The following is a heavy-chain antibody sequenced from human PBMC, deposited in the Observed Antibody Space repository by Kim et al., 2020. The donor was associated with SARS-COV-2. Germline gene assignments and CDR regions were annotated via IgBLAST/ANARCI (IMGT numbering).Heavy chain of an antibody. Sequence: GGSLRLSCAASGFTFSSYGMHWVRQAPGKGLEWVAVISYDGSNKYYADSVKGRFTISRDNSKNTLYLQMNSLRAEDTAVYYCAKPLGSARHHYVIDFWG. CDR2: ISYDGSNK. CDR3: AKPLGSARHHYVIDF. CDR1: GFTFSSYG. J-gene: IGHJ6*02. V-gene: IGHV3-30*18. D-gene: IGHD3-10*01.